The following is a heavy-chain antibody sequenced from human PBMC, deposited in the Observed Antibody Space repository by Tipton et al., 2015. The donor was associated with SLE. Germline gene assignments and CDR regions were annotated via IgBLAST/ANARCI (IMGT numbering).Heavy chain of an antibody. J-gene: IGHJ4*02. CDR2: INHSGST. Sequence: TLSLTCGFSGVSFSCCSWNWIRQSPGKGLEWIGEINHSGSTNYNPSLWSRVTMSVDTSNNEFSLRLNSVAPADTALYYCAGDEYRYDTTGYHLLGHFDFWGQGTLVTVSS. V-gene: IGHV4-34*01. CDR3: AGDEYRYDTTGYHLLGHFDF. CDR1: GVSFSCCS. D-gene: IGHD3-22*01.